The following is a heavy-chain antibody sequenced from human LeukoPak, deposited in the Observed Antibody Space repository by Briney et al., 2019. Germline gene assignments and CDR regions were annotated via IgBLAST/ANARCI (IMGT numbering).Heavy chain of an antibody. CDR1: GFTFSSYG. Sequence: GGSLRLSCAASGFTFSSYGMHWVRQAPGKGLEWVAFIRYDGSNKYYADSVKGRFTISRDNSKNTLYLQMNSLRGEDTAVYYCAKDYGSGSYSPYYFDYWGQGTLVTVSS. V-gene: IGHV3-30*02. CDR3: AKDYGSGSYSPYYFDY. CDR2: IRYDGSNK. D-gene: IGHD3-10*01. J-gene: IGHJ4*02.